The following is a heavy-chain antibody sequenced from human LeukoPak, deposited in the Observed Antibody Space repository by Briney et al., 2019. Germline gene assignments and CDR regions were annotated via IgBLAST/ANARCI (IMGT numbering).Heavy chain of an antibody. CDR2: INPNSGGT. CDR1: GYTFTGYY. J-gene: IGHJ4*02. V-gene: IGHV1-2*02. Sequence: GASVKVSCKASGYTFTGYYMHWVRQAPGQGLEWMGWINPNSGGTNYAQKFQGRVTMTRDTSISTAYMELSRLRSEDTAVYYCATDIGYCSSTNCPDYWGQGTLVTVSS. D-gene: IGHD2-2*01. CDR3: ATDIGYCSSTNCPDY.